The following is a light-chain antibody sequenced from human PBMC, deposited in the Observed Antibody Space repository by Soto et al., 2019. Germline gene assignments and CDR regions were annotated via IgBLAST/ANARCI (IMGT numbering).Light chain of an antibody. V-gene: IGKV3-11*01. CDR1: ESVSNY. Sequence: PGDRATLSCRASESVSNYLAWYQQKPGQPPRLVIYDVSSRATGIPARFSGSGSGTDFTLNISSLEPEDFAVYYCQNRSGWTFTFDTSNRVDI. J-gene: IGKJ3*01. CDR2: DVS. CDR3: QNRSGWTFT.